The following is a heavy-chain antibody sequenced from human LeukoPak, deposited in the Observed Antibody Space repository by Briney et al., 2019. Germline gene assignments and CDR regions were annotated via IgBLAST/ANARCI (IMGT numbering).Heavy chain of an antibody. D-gene: IGHD1-14*01. Sequence: ASVKVSCKVSGYTLTELSIHWVRQAPGKGLEWMGGFDPEDDKTIYAQEFQGRVTMTEDTATDTAYMEMSSLRPEDTAVYYCATPNRGGAFDVWGQGTMVTVSS. CDR1: GYTLTELS. V-gene: IGHV1-24*01. J-gene: IGHJ3*01. CDR2: FDPEDDKT. CDR3: ATPNRGGAFDV.